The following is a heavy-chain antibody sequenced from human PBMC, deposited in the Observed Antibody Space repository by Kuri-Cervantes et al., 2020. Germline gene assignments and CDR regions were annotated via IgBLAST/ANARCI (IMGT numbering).Heavy chain of an antibody. CDR2: INPNSGGT. Sequence: ASVKVSCKASGYTFTGYYMHWVRQAPGQGLEWMGWINPNSGGTNYAQKFQGRVTMTRDTSISTAYMELSRLRSDDTAVYYCARDQKRWLRFLDYWGQGTLVTVSS. J-gene: IGHJ4*02. D-gene: IGHD5-24*01. CDR3: ARDQKRWLRFLDY. V-gene: IGHV1-2*02. CDR1: GYTFTGYY.